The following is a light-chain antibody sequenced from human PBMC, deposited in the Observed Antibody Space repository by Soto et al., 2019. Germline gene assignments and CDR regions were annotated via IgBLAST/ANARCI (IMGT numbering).Light chain of an antibody. Sequence: PGERATLSCRASQSVSSYLAWYQQKPGQAPRLLIYDASNRATGIPARFSGSGSWTDFTLTISSLEPEDFAVYYCQQRSNWPPYTFGQGTKLEIK. CDR1: QSVSSY. CDR3: QQRSNWPPYT. V-gene: IGKV3-11*01. J-gene: IGKJ2*01. CDR2: DAS.